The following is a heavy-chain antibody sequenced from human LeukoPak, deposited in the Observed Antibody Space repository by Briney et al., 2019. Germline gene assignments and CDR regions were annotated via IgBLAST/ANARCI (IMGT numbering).Heavy chain of an antibody. Sequence: APETLSLTCTVSGGSISSYYWGWIRQPAGKGLEWIGRIYTSGSTNYNPSLKSRVTMSVDTSKNQFSLKLSSVTAADTAVYYYARAPSGFSSGWYFDYWGQGTLVTVSS. D-gene: IGHD6-19*01. V-gene: IGHV4-4*07. CDR2: IYTSGST. CDR3: ARAPSGFSSGWYFDY. J-gene: IGHJ4*02. CDR1: GGSISSYY.